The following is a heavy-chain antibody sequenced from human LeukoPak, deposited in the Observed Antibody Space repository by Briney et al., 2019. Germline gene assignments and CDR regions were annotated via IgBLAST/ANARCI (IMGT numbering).Heavy chain of an antibody. J-gene: IGHJ1*01. Sequence: GGSLRLSCAASGFTFSSYSMNWVRHAPGKGLEWVSSISSSSSYIYYADSVKGRFTISRDNAKNSLYLQMNSLRAEDTAVYYCARDGRYCSGGSCYGIEYFQHWGQGTLVTVSS. CDR1: GFTFSSYS. V-gene: IGHV3-21*01. D-gene: IGHD2-15*01. CDR2: ISSSSSYI. CDR3: ARDGRYCSGGSCYGIEYFQH.